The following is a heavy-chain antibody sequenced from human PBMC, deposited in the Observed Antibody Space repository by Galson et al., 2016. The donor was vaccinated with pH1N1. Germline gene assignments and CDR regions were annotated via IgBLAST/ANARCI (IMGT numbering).Heavy chain of an antibody. D-gene: IGHD6-19*01. Sequence: TLSLTCTVSGGSIRSDSYYWSWVRQPAGKGLEWIGRIYNSGSTNYNPSLKSRLTISVDTSKNRFSLRLSSVTAADTAVYYCARARKQWVDEYYFDYWGQGTLVTVSS. CDR2: IYNSGST. J-gene: IGHJ4*02. CDR3: ARARKQWVDEYYFDY. V-gene: IGHV4-61*02. CDR1: GGSIRSDSYY.